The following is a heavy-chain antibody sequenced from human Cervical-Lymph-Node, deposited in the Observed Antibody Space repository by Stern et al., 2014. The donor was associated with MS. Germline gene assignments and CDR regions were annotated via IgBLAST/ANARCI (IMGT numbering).Heavy chain of an antibody. J-gene: IGHJ3*02. D-gene: IGHD2-15*01. CDR2: IGAINVTA. Sequence: QVQLGQSGAEVKKPGASVKVSCKASGYTFTSYGISWVRQAPGQGLEWMGGIGAINVTATYAQKLQGRSTITTNTSTSTAYMERRSLRSDDTAVYYCARGLLGSENAFDIWGQGTMVTVSS. V-gene: IGHV1-18*01. CDR3: ARGLLGSENAFDI. CDR1: GYTFTSYG.